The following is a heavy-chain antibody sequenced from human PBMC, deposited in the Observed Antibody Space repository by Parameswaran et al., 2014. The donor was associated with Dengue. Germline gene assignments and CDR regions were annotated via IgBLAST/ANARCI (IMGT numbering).Heavy chain of an antibody. CDR2: IYSGGST. J-gene: IGHJ6*02. CDR3: AGAHYDSSGSFYYYYYGMDV. Sequence: RWIRQPPGKGLEWVSVIYSGGSTYYADSVKGRFTISRDNSKNTLYLQMNSLRAEDTAVYYCAGAHYDSSGSFYYYYYGMDVWGQGTTVTVSS. D-gene: IGHD3-22*01. V-gene: IGHV3-66*01.